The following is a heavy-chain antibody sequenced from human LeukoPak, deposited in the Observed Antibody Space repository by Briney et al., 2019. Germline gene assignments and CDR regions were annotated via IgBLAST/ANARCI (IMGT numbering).Heavy chain of an antibody. V-gene: IGHV3-23*01. CDR2: ISGSGGST. Sequence: PGGSLRLSCAASGFTFSSYAMSWVRQAPGKGLEWVSAISGSGGSTYYADSVKGRFTISRDNSKNTLYLQMNSLRAEDTAVYYCAITPITMIVVVTDDAFDIWGQGTMVTVSS. CDR1: GFTFSSYA. D-gene: IGHD3-22*01. CDR3: AITPITMIVVVTDDAFDI. J-gene: IGHJ3*02.